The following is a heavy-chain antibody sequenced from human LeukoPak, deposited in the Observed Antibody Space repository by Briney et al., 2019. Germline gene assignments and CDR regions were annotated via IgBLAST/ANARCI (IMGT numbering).Heavy chain of an antibody. CDR1: GGSISSYY. V-gene: IGHV4-59*08. D-gene: IGHD6-13*01. CDR3: ARLLPRYSSSWYEDYYFDY. J-gene: IGHJ4*02. CDR2: IYYSGST. Sequence: IPSETLSLTCTVSGGSISSYYWSWIRQPPGKGLEWIGYIYYSGSTNYNPSLKSRVTISVDTSKNQFSLKLSSVTAADTAVYYCARLLPRYSSSWYEDYYFDYWGQGTLVTVSS.